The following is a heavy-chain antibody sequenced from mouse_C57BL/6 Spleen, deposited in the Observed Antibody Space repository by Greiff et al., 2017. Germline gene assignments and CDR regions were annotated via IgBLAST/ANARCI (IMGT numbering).Heavy chain of an antibody. CDR1: GFTFSSYA. CDR2: ISSGGDYI. CDR3: TRDSSGSFAY. D-gene: IGHD3-2*02. Sequence: EVKLVESGEGLVKPGGSLKLSCAASGFTFSSYAMSWVRQTPEKRLEWVAYISSGGDYIYYADTVKGRFPISRDNAKNTLYLQISSLKSEDTAMYYCTRDSSGSFAYWGQGTLVTVSA. V-gene: IGHV5-9-1*02. J-gene: IGHJ3*01.